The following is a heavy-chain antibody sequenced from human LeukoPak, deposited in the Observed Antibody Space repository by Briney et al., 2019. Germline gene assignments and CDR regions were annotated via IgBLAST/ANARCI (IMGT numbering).Heavy chain of an antibody. CDR2: IYYSGST. J-gene: IGHJ4*02. CDR3: ARAPIAAAGTLLIDY. Sequence: SETLSLTCTVSGGSISSSSYYWGWIRQPPGKGLEWIGSIYYSGSTYYNPSLKSRVTISVDTSKNQFSLKLSSVTAADTAVYYCARAPIAAAGTLLIDYWGQGTLVTVSS. D-gene: IGHD6-13*01. V-gene: IGHV4-39*07. CDR1: GGSISSSSYY.